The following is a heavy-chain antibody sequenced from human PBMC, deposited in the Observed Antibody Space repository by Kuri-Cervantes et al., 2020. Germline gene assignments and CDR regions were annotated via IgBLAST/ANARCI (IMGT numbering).Heavy chain of an antibody. CDR1: GFTFSDYY. V-gene: IGHV3-11*04. J-gene: IGHJ5*02. D-gene: IGHD3-10*01. Sequence: GESLKISCAASGFTFSDYYMSWIRQAPGKGLEWVSYISSSGSTIYYADSVKGRFTISRDNAKNSLHLQMNSLRAEDTAVYYCARVRVQGVRKAGFDPWGQGTLVTVSS. CDR3: ARVRVQGVRKAGFDP. CDR2: ISSSGSTI.